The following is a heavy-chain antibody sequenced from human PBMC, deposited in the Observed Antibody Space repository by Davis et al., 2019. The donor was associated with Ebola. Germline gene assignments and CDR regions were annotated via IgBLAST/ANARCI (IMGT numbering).Heavy chain of an antibody. Sequence: PSETLSLTCTVSGGSISSYYWSWIRQPPGKGLEWIGYIYYSGSTNYNPSLKSRVTISVDTSKNQFSLKLSSVTAADTAVYYCARSGLVVPPDAFDIWGQGTMVTVSS. CDR1: GGSISSYY. J-gene: IGHJ3*02. V-gene: IGHV4-59*01. D-gene: IGHD2-21*01. CDR3: ARSGLVVPPDAFDI. CDR2: IYYSGST.